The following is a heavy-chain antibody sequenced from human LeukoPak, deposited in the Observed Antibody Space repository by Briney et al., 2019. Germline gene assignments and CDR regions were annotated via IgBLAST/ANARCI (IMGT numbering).Heavy chain of an antibody. D-gene: IGHD3-16*01. V-gene: IGHV4-61*03. CDR2: HSGNS. J-gene: IGHJ4*02. CDR3: ATYYVGAGGRGH. Sequence: SETLSLTCTVSGASFSSNSYHWSWIRQAPGKGLEWIGHSGNSDYKPSLKSRITMSTDTSNNRSSLNLVSVTAADTAVYYCATYYVGAGGRGHWGPGTLVTVSS. CDR1: GASFSSNSYH.